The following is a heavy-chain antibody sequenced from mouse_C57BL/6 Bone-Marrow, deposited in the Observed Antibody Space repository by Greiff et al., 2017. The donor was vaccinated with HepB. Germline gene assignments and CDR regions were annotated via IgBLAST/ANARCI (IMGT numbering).Heavy chain of an antibody. CDR3: ARFLRRVYYFDY. Sequence: VQLQQSGPELVKPGASVKISCKASGYSFTGYYMNWVKQSPEKSLEWIGEINPSTGGTTYNQKFKAKATLTVDKSSSTAYMQLKSLTSEDSAVYYCARFLRRVYYFDYWGQGTTLTVSS. V-gene: IGHV1-42*01. CDR1: GYSFTGYY. J-gene: IGHJ2*01. D-gene: IGHD2-12*01. CDR2: INPSTGGT.